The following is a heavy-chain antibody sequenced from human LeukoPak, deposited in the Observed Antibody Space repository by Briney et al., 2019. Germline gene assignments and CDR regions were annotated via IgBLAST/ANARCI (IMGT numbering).Heavy chain of an antibody. D-gene: IGHD3-22*01. CDR1: GFTFGDYA. CDR2: ISYDGSNK. V-gene: IGHV3-30*04. J-gene: IGHJ4*02. Sequence: PGGSLRLSCIGSGFTFGDYAMSWVRQAPGKGLEWVAVISYDGSNKYYADSVKGRFTISRDNSKNTLYLQMNSLRAEDTAVYYCAKDFDSDYDSSGYPDFDYWGQGTLVTVSS. CDR3: AKDFDSDYDSSGYPDFDY.